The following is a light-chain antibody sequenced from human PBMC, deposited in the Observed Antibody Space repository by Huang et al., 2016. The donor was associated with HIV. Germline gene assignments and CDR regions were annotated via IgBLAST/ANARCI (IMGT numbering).Light chain of an antibody. CDR1: QSIGTN. Sequence: EIVMTQSPATLSVSPGERATLSCRASQSIGTNLAWYQQKRGQAPRLLSYGAFTRATGSPDRCSGSGSGTEFTLTISSLQSEDFAIYYCQQYNDWRTFGQGTKVETK. CDR2: GAF. CDR3: QQYNDWRT. J-gene: IGKJ1*01. V-gene: IGKV3-15*01.